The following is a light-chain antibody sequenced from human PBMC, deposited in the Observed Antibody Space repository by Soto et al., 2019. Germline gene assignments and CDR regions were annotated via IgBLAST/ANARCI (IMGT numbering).Light chain of an antibody. CDR1: QSVSSSY. CDR2: GAS. V-gene: IGKV3-20*01. CDR3: QQYGSSPYT. J-gene: IGKJ3*01. Sequence: EIVLTQSPGTLSLSPGERATLSCRASQSVSSSYLAWYQQKPGQAPRLLIYGASSRATGIPDRFSGSGSGTDFTLTISRLEPEYFALYYCQQYGSSPYTFGPGTKVDIK.